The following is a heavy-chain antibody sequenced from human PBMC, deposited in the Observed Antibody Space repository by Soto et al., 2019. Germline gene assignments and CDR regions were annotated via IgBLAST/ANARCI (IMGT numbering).Heavy chain of an antibody. V-gene: IGHV4-39*02. CDR2: IYYSGST. D-gene: IGHD6-6*01. CDR3: AREYSSSSTSFNYYYYYMDV. J-gene: IGHJ6*03. CDR1: GGSISSSSYY. Sequence: SETLSLTCTVSGGSISSSSYYWGWIRQPPGKGLEWIGSIYYSGSTYYNPSLKSRVTISVDTSKNQFSLKLSSVTAADTAVYYCAREYSSSSTSFNYYYYYMDVWGKGTTVTVSS.